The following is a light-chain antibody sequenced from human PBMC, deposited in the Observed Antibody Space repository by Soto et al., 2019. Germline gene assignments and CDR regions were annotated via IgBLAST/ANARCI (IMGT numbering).Light chain of an antibody. V-gene: IGKV4-1*01. J-gene: IGKJ4*01. CDR1: QSVLYSSNNKNY. Sequence: DIVMTQSPDSLAVSLGERATINCKSSQSVLYSSNNKNYLTWYQQKSGQPPKLLIYWASTRESGVPDRFSGSGSGTDFTLTISSLQAEDVAVYYCQQHYTPPLTFGGGTKVEIK. CDR2: WAS. CDR3: QQHYTPPLT.